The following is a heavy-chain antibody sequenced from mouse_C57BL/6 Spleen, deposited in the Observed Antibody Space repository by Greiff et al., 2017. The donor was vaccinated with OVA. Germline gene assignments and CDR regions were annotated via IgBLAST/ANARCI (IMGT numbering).Heavy chain of an antibody. V-gene: IGHV1-26*01. Sequence: EVQLQQSGPELVKPGASVKISCKASGYTFTDYYMNWVKQSHGKSLEWIGDINPNNGGTSYNQKFKGKATLTVDKSSSTAYMELRSLTSEDSAVYYCARNGYGNYADYWGQGTTLTVSS. D-gene: IGHD2-10*02. CDR3: ARNGYGNYADY. CDR1: GYTFTDYY. CDR2: INPNNGGT. J-gene: IGHJ2*01.